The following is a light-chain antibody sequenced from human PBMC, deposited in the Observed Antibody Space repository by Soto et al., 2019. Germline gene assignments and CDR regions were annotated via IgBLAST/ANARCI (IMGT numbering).Light chain of an antibody. J-gene: IGKJ5*01. CDR2: GAS. CDR3: QQYNNWPLT. Sequence: EIVMTQSPATLSVSPGERATLSCRASRSVSNNLAWHQQKPGQAPRLLIYGASTRATGIPARLSGSWSGTEFTLTISSLQSEDSAVYYCQQYNNWPLTFGQGTRLEI. V-gene: IGKV3-15*01. CDR1: RSVSNN.